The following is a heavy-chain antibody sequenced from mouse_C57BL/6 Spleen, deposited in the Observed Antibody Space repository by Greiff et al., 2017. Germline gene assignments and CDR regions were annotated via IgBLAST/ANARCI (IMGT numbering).Heavy chain of an antibody. V-gene: IGHV1-52*01. CDR1: GYTFTSYW. J-gene: IGHJ2*01. CDR2: IDPSDSET. CDR3: ARGTAQAPYFDY. D-gene: IGHD3-2*02. Sequence: QVHVKQPGAELVRPGSSVKLSCKASGYTFTSYWMHWVKQRPIQGLEWIGNIDPSDSETHYNQKFKDKATLTVDKSSSTAYMQLSSLTSEDSAVYYCARGTAQAPYFDYWGQGTTLTVSS.